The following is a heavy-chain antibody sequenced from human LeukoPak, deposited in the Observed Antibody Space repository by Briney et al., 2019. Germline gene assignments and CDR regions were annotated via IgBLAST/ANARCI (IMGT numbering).Heavy chain of an antibody. V-gene: IGHV3-48*03. CDR3: ARGSLGYYEGLYSWFDP. CDR2: ISSGGSTI. D-gene: IGHD3-22*01. J-gene: IGHJ5*02. Sequence: SGGSLRLSCAASGFTFSSYEMNWVRQAPGKGLEWVSYISSGGSTIFYADSVKGRFTISRDNAKNSLYLQMNSLRAEDTAVYYCARGSLGYYEGLYSWFDPWGEGTLVTVSS. CDR1: GFTFSSYE.